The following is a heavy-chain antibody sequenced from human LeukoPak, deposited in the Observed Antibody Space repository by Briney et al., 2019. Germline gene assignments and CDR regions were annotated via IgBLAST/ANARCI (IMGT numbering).Heavy chain of an antibody. CDR2: INPNSGGT. CDR3: AVLWFGELLDAFDI. D-gene: IGHD3-10*01. Sequence: GASVKVSCKASGYTFTGYYMHWVRQAPGQGLEWMGWINPNSGGTNYAQKFQGRVTMTRDTSISTAYMELSRLRSDDTAVYYFAVLWFGELLDAFDIWGQGTMVTVSS. V-gene: IGHV1-2*02. CDR1: GYTFTGYY. J-gene: IGHJ3*02.